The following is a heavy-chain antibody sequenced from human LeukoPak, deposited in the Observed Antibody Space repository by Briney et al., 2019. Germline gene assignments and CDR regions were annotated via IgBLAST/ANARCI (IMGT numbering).Heavy chain of an antibody. CDR2: ISWNSGSI. CDR1: GFTFSSYA. V-gene: IGHV3-9*01. CDR3: AKDYYYDSSGYFDY. Sequence: PGGSLRLSCAASGFTFSSYAMHWVRQAPGKGLEWVSGISWNSGSIGYADSVKGRFTISRDNAKNSLYLQMNSLRAEDTALYYCAKDYYYDSSGYFDYWGQGTLVTVSS. J-gene: IGHJ4*02. D-gene: IGHD3-22*01.